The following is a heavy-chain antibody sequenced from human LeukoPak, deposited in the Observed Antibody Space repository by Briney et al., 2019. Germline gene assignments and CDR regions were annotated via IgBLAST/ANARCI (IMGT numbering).Heavy chain of an antibody. Sequence: GGSLRLSCAASGFTFSSYWMSWVRQAPGKGLEWVAKIKQEGHEKNYVNSVKGRFTLSRDNATNSLYLQMTSLRAEDSAVSFCARAKRNGFDIWGQGTLVTVSS. D-gene: IGHD2-8*01. V-gene: IGHV3-7*04. CDR2: IKQEGHEK. CDR1: GFTFSSYW. J-gene: IGHJ1*01. CDR3: ARAKRNGFDI.